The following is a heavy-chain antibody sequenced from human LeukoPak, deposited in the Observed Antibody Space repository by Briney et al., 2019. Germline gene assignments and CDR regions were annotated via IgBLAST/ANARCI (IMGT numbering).Heavy chain of an antibody. V-gene: IGHV3-23*01. CDR3: ARGSAARLAMSRFGEYWVDY. Sequence: GGSLRLSCAASGFTFSSYAMSWVRQAPGKGLEWVSVISGNGDTTYYADSVKGRFTISRENAKNSLYLQMNSLRAGDTAVYYCARGSAARLAMSRFGEYWVDYWGQGTLVTVSS. D-gene: IGHD3-10*01. CDR1: GFTFSSYA. J-gene: IGHJ4*02. CDR2: ISGNGDTT.